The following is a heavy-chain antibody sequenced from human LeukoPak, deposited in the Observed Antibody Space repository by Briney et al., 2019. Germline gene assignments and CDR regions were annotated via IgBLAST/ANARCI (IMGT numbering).Heavy chain of an antibody. D-gene: IGHD3-16*01. J-gene: IGHJ5*02. CDR3: ASQSYARFDP. V-gene: IGHV3-30*02. CDR2: IRYDGSNK. CDR1: GFTFSSYG. Sequence: GGSLRLSCAASGFTFSSYGMHWIRQAPGRGLEWVAFIRYDGSNKYYADSVKGRFTISRDNAKNSLYLHMNNLRVEDTAVYYCASQSYARFDPWGQGTLVIVSS.